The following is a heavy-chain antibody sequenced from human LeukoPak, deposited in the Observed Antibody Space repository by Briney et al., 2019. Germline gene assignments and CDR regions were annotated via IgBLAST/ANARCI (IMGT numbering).Heavy chain of an antibody. Sequence: SETLSLTCIVSGYSISSGYYWGWIRQPPGKGLEWIGTIYHGGGTYYNPSLKSRVTISVDTSKNQFSLKLSSVTAADTAVYYCAREYDSTGYPNWLDPWGQGTLVTVSS. CDR1: GYSISSGYY. D-gene: IGHD3-22*01. V-gene: IGHV4-38-2*02. CDR2: IYHGGGT. CDR3: AREYDSTGYPNWLDP. J-gene: IGHJ5*02.